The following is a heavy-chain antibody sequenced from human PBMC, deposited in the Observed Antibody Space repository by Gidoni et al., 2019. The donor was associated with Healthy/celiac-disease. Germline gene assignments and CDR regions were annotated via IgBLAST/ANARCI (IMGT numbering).Heavy chain of an antibody. CDR1: GFTFSSYG. CDR3: ARGVEVRGVIPLFFDY. CDR2: ICYDGSNK. D-gene: IGHD3-10*01. J-gene: IGHJ4*02. V-gene: IGHV3-33*01. Sequence: QVQLVESGGVVVQPGRSLRLSCAASGFTFSSYGMHWVRQAPGKGLEWVAVICYDGSNKYYADSVKGRFTISRDNSKNTLYLQMNSLRAEDTAVYYCARGVEVRGVIPLFFDYWGQGTLVTVSS.